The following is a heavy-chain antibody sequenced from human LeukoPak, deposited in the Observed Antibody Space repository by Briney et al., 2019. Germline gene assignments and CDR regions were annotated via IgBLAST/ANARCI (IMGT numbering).Heavy chain of an antibody. D-gene: IGHD2-2*02. Sequence: GGSLRLSCAASGFTFSSYNMNWVRQAPGKGLEWVSSISSSSNYIYYADSVKGRFTISRDNAKNSLYLQMNNLRAEDTAVYYCARFGCSSTSCYTYAFDIWGQGTMVTVSS. CDR1: GFTFSSYN. J-gene: IGHJ3*02. CDR2: ISSSSNYI. CDR3: ARFGCSSTSCYTYAFDI. V-gene: IGHV3-21*01.